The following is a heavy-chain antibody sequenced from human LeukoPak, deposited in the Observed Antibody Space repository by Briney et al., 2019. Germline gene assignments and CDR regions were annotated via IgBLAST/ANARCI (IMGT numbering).Heavy chain of an antibody. V-gene: IGHV4-34*01. CDR1: GGSFSGYY. D-gene: IGHD2-2*01. Sequence: SETLSLTCAVYGGSFSGYYWSWIRQPPGKGLEWIGEINHSGSTNYNPSLKSRVTISVDTSKNQFSLKLSSVTAADTAVYYCARGRCSTSCRLKLNWFDPWGQGTLVTVSS. CDR3: ARGRCSTSCRLKLNWFDP. J-gene: IGHJ5*02. CDR2: INHSGST.